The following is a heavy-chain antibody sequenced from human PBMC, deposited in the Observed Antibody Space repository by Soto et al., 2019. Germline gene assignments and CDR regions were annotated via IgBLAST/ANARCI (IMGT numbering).Heavy chain of an antibody. J-gene: IGHJ6*02. D-gene: IGHD2-21*02. V-gene: IGHV4-4*07. CDR1: GASITSYY. CDR3: ARSSGGDLFYYGMDV. Sequence: QVQLQESGPGLVKPSETLSLTCSISGASITSYYWSWVRQSAGEGLQWIGRVYARGATNYNPYLKSRVTISGDTSKNQFSLKLTSVPAADTAVYYCARSSGGDLFYYGMDVWGHGTTVTVSS. CDR2: VYARGAT.